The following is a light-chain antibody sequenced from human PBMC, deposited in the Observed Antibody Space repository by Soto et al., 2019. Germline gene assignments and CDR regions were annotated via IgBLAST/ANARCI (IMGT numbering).Light chain of an antibody. CDR2: AND. V-gene: IGLV1-47*02. CDR1: SSNIGSNY. J-gene: IGLJ3*02. CDR3: AAWDDSLGGSWV. Sequence: QLVLTQPPSASGTPGQRVIISCSGRSSNIGSNYVYWFQHLPGTAPKLLIYANDQRPSGVPDRFSGSKSGTSASLAISGLRSEDEADYYCAAWDDSLGGSWVFGGGTKLTV.